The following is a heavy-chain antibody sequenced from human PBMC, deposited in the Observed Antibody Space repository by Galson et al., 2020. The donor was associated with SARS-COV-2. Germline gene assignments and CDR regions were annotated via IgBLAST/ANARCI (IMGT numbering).Heavy chain of an antibody. CDR2: ISGSGGST. J-gene: IGHJ4*02. Sequence: GESLKISCAASGFTFSSYAMSWVRQAPGKGPEWVSAISGSGGSTYYADSVKGRFTISRDNSKNTLYLQMNSLRAEDTAVYYCAKHPENYDYVWGSYLQYYFDYWGQGTLVTVSS. CDR1: GFTFSSYA. D-gene: IGHD3-16*02. V-gene: IGHV3-23*01. CDR3: AKHPENYDYVWGSYLQYYFDY.